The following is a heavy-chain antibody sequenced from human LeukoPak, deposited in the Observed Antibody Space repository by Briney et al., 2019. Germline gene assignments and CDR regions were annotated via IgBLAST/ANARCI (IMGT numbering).Heavy chain of an antibody. V-gene: IGHV3-74*01. CDR1: GFTFSSYS. D-gene: IGHD1-26*01. CDR2: IASDGST. J-gene: IGHJ4*02. CDR3: IGSGGWPGY. Sequence: GGSLRLSCAASGFTFSSYSMNWVRQAPGKGLVWVSRIASDGSTVYADPVKGRFTISRDNAKDTVYLQMNSLRVEDTAVYYCIGSGGWPGYWGQGTLVTVSS.